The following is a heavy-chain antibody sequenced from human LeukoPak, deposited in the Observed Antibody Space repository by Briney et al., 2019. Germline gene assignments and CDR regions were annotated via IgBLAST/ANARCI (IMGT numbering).Heavy chain of an antibody. CDR2: ISWNSGSI. J-gene: IGHJ3*02. D-gene: IGHD3-22*01. Sequence: QSGGSLRLSCAASGFTFDDYAMHWVRQAPGKGLEWVSGISWNSGSIGYADSVKGRFTISRDNAKNSLYLQMNSLRAEDTALYYCAKDKIYYDSSGYYSDAFGIWGQGTMVTVSS. V-gene: IGHV3-9*01. CDR1: GFTFDDYA. CDR3: AKDKIYYDSSGYYSDAFGI.